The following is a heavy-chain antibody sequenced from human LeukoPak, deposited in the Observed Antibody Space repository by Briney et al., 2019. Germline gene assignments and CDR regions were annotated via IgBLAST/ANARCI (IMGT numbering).Heavy chain of an antibody. D-gene: IGHD3-3*01. J-gene: IGHJ5*02. CDR1: GGSISSGSYY. CDR2: IYTSGST. Sequence: SQTLSLTCTVSGGSISSGSYYWSWIRQPAGKGLEWIGRIYTSGSTNYNPSLKSRVTISVDTTKNQFSLKLSSVTAADTAVYYCARAVDFWSGYSNGGFDPWGQGTLVTVSS. V-gene: IGHV4-61*02. CDR3: ARAVDFWSGYSNGGFDP.